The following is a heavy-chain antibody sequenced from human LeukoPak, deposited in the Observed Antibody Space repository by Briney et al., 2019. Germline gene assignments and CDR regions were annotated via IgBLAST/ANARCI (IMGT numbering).Heavy chain of an antibody. CDR1: GFTVTSNY. CDR2: IYTDGRT. J-gene: IGHJ4*02. D-gene: IGHD3-10*01. CDR3: ARGQIYGTGSYFFDH. Sequence: PGGPLRLSCAASGFTVTSNYMSWVRQTPGQGRLEWVSVIYTDGRTFYTGSVTGRFTISRDNSKNTLYLQMNSLRAEDTAVYYCARGQIYGTGSYFFDHWGQGTLVTVSS. V-gene: IGHV3-66*01.